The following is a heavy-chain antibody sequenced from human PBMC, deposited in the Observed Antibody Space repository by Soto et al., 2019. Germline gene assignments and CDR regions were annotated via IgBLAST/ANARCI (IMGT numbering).Heavy chain of an antibody. CDR1: GFTFNSYG. J-gene: IGHJ6*02. D-gene: IGHD3-22*01. CDR2: ISASGGSR. CDR3: ARRYYYDGSGPYGMDV. V-gene: IGHV3-23*01. Sequence: GGSLRLSCAVSGFTFNSYGLSWVRQAPGKGLEWVSAISASGGSRYYADSVKGRFTISRDNSKNTLFLQMNSLSAEDTAVYYCARRYYYDGSGPYGMDVWGQGTTVTVSS.